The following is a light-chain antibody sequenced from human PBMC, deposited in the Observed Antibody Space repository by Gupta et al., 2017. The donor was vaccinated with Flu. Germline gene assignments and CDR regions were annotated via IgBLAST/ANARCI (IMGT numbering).Light chain of an antibody. V-gene: IGLV2-11*01. CDR1: RSDVGAYDY. CDR2: DVG. J-gene: IGLJ3*02. CDR3: CSYAGDFWV. Sequence: SPLTPPRPVSESSAQSDILPCTGTRSDVGAYDYVSWYQQHPGKAPKVMIYDVGKRPSGVPDRFSGSKSGNTASLTISGHQAEDEADYYCCSYAGDFWVFGGGTKVTVL.